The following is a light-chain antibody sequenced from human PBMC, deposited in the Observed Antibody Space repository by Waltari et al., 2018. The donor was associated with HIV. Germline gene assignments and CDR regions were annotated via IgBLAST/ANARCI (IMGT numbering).Light chain of an antibody. J-gene: IGLJ1*01. CDR1: NIGSKS. V-gene: IGLV3-21*02. Sequence: SYVLTQPPSVSVAPGQTAGITCGGDNIGSKSVPWYQQKPGQAPVVVVHDDSDRPSGIPERFSGSKSGNAATLAISRVEAGDEADYYCQVWDSSTEHPYVFGPGTKVTVL. CDR2: DDS. CDR3: QVWDSSTEHPYV.